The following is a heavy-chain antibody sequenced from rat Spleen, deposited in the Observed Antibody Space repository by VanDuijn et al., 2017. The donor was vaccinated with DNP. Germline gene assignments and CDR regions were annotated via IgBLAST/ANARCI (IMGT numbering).Heavy chain of an antibody. CDR1: GFNFNDYW. Sequence: EVKLVESGGGLVQTGRSLKLSCAASGFNFNDYWMGWVRQAPGKGLEWNGEINEDRSKSNYTPYLKDKCNISRDNAKNTLYLQMCKFGSEDTAIYYCERGPNYGGFSDFFNYWGQGVMVTVSS. CDR3: ERGPNYGGFSDFFNY. D-gene: IGHD1-11*01. V-gene: IGHV4-2*01. J-gene: IGHJ2*01. CDR2: INEDRSKS.